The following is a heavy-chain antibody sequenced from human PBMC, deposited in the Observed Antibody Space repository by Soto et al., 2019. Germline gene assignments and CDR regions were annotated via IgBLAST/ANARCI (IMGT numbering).Heavy chain of an antibody. J-gene: IGHJ6*02. D-gene: IGHD3-9*01. CDR2: TYYRSKWYN. V-gene: IGHV6-1*01. CDR1: GDSVSSNSAA. Sequence: SQTLSLTCAISGDSVSSNSAAWNWIRQSPSRGLEWLGRTYYRSKWYNDYAVSVKSRITINPDTSKNQFSLQLNSVTPEDTAVYYCARDILKAGLRGFYYYYRMDVWGQGTKVTVSS. CDR3: ARDILKAGLRGFYYYYRMDV.